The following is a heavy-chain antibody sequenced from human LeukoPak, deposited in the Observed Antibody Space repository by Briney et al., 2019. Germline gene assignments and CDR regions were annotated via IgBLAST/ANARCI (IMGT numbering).Heavy chain of an antibody. Sequence: PSQTLSLTCTVSGGSISSGGYYWSWIRQHPGKGLEWIGYIYYSGSTYYNPSLKSRVTISVDTSKNQFSLKLSSVTAADTAVYYCARVGLWFGELHWFDPWGQGTLVTVSS. CDR3: ARVGLWFGELHWFDP. D-gene: IGHD3-10*01. CDR2: IYYSGST. CDR1: GGSISSGGYY. V-gene: IGHV4-31*03. J-gene: IGHJ5*02.